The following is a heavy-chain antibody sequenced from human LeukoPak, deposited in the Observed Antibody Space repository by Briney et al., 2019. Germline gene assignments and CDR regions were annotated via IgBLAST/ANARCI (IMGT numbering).Heavy chain of an antibody. J-gene: IGHJ4*02. CDR1: GYTFTDYY. V-gene: IGHV1-2*02. Sequence: GSSVKVSCKASGYTFTDYYMHWVRQAPGQGLEWMGWINLNSGGTNYAQKFQGRVTMTRDTSISTAYMEVSRLISDDTAVYYCARDSIAAAGLSFDYWGQGTLLTVSS. CDR2: INLNSGGT. CDR3: ARDSIAAAGLSFDY. D-gene: IGHD6-13*01.